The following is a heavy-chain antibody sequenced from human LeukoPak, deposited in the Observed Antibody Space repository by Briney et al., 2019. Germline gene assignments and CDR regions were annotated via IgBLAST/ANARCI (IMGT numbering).Heavy chain of an antibody. Sequence: ASVKVSCKASGYTFTSYDINWVRRATGQGLEWMGWMNPNSGNTGYAQKFQGRVTMTRNTSISTAYMELSSLRSEDTAVYYCARGAQGFWSGYHYYGMDVWGQGTTVTVSS. V-gene: IGHV1-8*01. CDR3: ARGAQGFWSGYHYYGMDV. D-gene: IGHD3-3*01. CDR2: MNPNSGNT. CDR1: GYTFTSYD. J-gene: IGHJ6*02.